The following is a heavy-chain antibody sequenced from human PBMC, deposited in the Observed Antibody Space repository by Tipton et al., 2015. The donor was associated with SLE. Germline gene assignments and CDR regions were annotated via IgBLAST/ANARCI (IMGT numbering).Heavy chain of an antibody. CDR3: ARGWGSWPYYFDY. CDR2: INHSGST. D-gene: IGHD6-13*01. CDR1: GGSFSGYY. Sequence: LRLSYAVYGGSFSGYYWSWIRQPPGKGLEWIGEINHSGSTNYNPSLKSRVTISVDTSKNQFSLKLSSVTAADTAVYYCARGWGSWPYYFDYWGQGTLVTVSS. V-gene: IGHV4-34*01. J-gene: IGHJ4*02.